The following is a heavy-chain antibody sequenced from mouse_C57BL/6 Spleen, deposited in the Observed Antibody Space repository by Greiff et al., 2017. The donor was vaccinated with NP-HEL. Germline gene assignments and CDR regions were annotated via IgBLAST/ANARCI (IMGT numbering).Heavy chain of an antibody. J-gene: IGHJ4*01. CDR2: IHPNSGST. Sequence: QVQLQQPGAELVKPGASVKLSCKASGYTFTSYWMHWVKQRPGQGLEWIGMIHPNSGSTNYNEKFKSKATLTVDKSSSTAYMQLSSLTSEDSAVYYLARSGDYYSNSYAMDYWGQGTSVTVA. CDR3: ARSGDYYSNSYAMDY. CDR1: GYTFTSYW. D-gene: IGHD2-5*01. V-gene: IGHV1-64*01.